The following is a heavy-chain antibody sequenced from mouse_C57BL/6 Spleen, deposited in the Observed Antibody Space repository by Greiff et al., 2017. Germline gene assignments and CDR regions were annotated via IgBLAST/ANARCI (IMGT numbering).Heavy chain of an antibody. CDR1: GFTFSDYY. Sequence: EVKLVESEGGLVQPGSSMKLSCTASGFTFSDYYMAWVRQVPEKGLEWVANINYDGSSTYYLDSLKSRFIISRDNAKNILYLQMSSLKSEDTATYYCARFYDGYRGYFDVWGTGTTVTVSS. CDR3: ARFYDGYRGYFDV. V-gene: IGHV5-16*01. CDR2: INYDGSST. J-gene: IGHJ1*03. D-gene: IGHD2-3*01.